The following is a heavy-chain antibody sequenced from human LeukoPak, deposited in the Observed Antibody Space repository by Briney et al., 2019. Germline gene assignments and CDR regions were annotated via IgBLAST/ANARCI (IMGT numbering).Heavy chain of an antibody. D-gene: IGHD5-12*01. CDR2: IYYSGST. J-gene: IGHJ6*02. Sequence: SETLSLTCTVSGGSISSYYWSWIRQPPGKGLEWIGYIYYSGSTNYNPSLKSRVTISVDTSKNQFSLKLSSVTAADTAVYYCARDRGYSGRAHGMDVWGQGTTVTVSS. V-gene: IGHV4-59*01. CDR1: GGSISSYY. CDR3: ARDRGYSGRAHGMDV.